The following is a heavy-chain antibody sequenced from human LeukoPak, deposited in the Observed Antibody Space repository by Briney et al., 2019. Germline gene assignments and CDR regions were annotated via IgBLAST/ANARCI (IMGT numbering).Heavy chain of an antibody. D-gene: IGHD5-12*01. J-gene: IGHJ4*02. CDR1: GYTFTRYY. CDR2: ISPSGGST. Sequence: ASVKVSCKAFGYTFTRYYMHWVRQAPGQGPEWMGVISPSGGSTTYAQKFQGRVTLTRDMSTSTDYLELSSLRSEDTAVYYCATHRPHSGYVLSWGFLYWGQGTLVTVSS. V-gene: IGHV1-46*01. CDR3: ATHRPHSGYVLSWGFLY.